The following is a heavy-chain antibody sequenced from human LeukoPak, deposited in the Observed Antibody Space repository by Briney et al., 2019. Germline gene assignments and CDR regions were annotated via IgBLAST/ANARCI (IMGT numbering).Heavy chain of an antibody. D-gene: IGHD3-10*01. CDR1: GFTFSGHN. V-gene: IGHV3-48*04. CDR2: VSISSGTI. CDR3: ARRVTYYYGSGSYYRYFDY. Sequence: PGGSLRLSCAASGFTFSGHNMNWVRQAPGKGLEWISFVSISSGTIYYADSVNGRFRISRDNAKSSLDLEMNSLRAEDTAVYYCARRVTYYYGSGSYYRYFDYWGQGTLVTVSS. J-gene: IGHJ4*02.